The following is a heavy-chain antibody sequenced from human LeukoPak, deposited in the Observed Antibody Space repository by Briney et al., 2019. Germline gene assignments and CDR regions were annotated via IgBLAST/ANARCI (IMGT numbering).Heavy chain of an antibody. Sequence: ASVKVSCKTSGYSFTGYYIHWVRQAPGQGLEWMGRINPNSGGPNYGQKFQGTVTMTRDTSISTAYLELSDLRSDDTAAYYCVRGYSYGFYFDYWGQGSLVTVSS. CDR2: INPNSGGP. V-gene: IGHV1-2*06. CDR1: GYSFTGYY. D-gene: IGHD5-18*01. CDR3: VRGYSYGFYFDY. J-gene: IGHJ4*02.